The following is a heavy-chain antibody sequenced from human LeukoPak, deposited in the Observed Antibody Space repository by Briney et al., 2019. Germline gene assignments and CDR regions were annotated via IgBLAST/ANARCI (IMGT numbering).Heavy chain of an antibody. CDR2: MNPNSGNT. Sequence: GASVKVSCKASGYTFTSYDINWVRQATGQGLEWMGWMNPNSGNTGYAQKFQGRVTMTRNTYISTAYMELSSLRSEDTAVYYCARPRYSSGWYLFDYWGQGTLVTVSS. V-gene: IGHV1-8*01. D-gene: IGHD6-19*01. CDR1: GYTFTSYD. CDR3: ARPRYSSGWYLFDY. J-gene: IGHJ4*02.